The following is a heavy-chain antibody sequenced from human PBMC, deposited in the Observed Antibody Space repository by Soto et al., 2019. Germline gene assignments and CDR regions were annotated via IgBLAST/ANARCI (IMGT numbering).Heavy chain of an antibody. CDR3: ARQFPYYYGGNPGGDY. CDR2: IFYSGST. CDR1: GGAISSSSYY. Sequence: QLQLQESGPGLVKPSETLSLTCTVSGGAISSSSYYWGWIRQPPGKGLEWIGSIFYSGSTYYNPSLKSRVTISVDTSKNQFSLMLSSVTAADTAVYYCARQFPYYYGGNPGGDYWGQGTLVTVSS. D-gene: IGHD4-17*01. V-gene: IGHV4-39*01. J-gene: IGHJ4*02.